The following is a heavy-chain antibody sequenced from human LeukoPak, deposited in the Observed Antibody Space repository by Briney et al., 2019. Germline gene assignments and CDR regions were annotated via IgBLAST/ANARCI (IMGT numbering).Heavy chain of an antibody. D-gene: IGHD1-26*01. V-gene: IGHV1-2*02. CDR1: GYTFTGYY. CDR3: ARGFGSYGSDAFDI. J-gene: IGHJ3*02. Sequence: ASVKVSCKASGYTFTGYYMHWVRQAPGQGLGWMGWINPNSGGTNYAQKFQGRVTMTRDTSISTAYMELSRLRSDDTAVYYCARGFGSYGSDAFDIWGQGTMVTVSS. CDR2: INPNSGGT.